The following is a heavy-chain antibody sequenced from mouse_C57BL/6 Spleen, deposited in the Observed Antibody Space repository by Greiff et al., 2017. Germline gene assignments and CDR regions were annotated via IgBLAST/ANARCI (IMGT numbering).Heavy chain of an antibody. Sequence: VKLMESGPGLVAPSQSLSITCTVSGFSLTSYGVDWVRQSPGKGLEWLGVIWGVGSTNYNSALKSRLSISKDNSKSQVFLKMNSLQTDDTAMYYCATLGNGAWFAYWGQGTLVTVSA. D-gene: IGHD2-1*01. CDR3: ATLGNGAWFAY. V-gene: IGHV2-6*01. CDR2: IWGVGST. CDR1: GFSLTSYG. J-gene: IGHJ3*01.